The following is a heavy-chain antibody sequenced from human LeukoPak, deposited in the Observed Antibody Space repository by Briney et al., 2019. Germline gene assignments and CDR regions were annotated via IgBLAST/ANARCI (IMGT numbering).Heavy chain of an antibody. V-gene: IGHV1-69*06. CDR1: GGTLISYA. Sequence: SVKVSCKASGGTLISYAISWVRQAPGQGLEWMGGIIPIFGTANYAQKFQGRVTITADKSTSTVYMELSSLRSEDTAVYYCARDGIYCGGDCYPYYAFDIWGQGTMVTVSS. CDR3: ARDGIYCGGDCYPYYAFDI. CDR2: IIPIFGTA. J-gene: IGHJ3*02. D-gene: IGHD2-21*02.